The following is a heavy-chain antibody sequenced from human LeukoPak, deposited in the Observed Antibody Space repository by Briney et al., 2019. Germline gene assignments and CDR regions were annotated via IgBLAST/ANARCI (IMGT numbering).Heavy chain of an antibody. V-gene: IGHV1-18*01. CDR3: ARIGGEYCSGNSCFLFDY. CDR1: GYTFTSYG. Sequence: ASVKVSCKASGYTFTSYGISWVRQAPGQGLEWMGWISAYNGYINYAQKLQGRVTMTTDTSTSTAYMELRSLRSDDTAVYYCARIGGEYCSGNSCFLFDYWGQGTLVTVSS. D-gene: IGHD2-15*01. J-gene: IGHJ4*02. CDR2: ISAYNGYI.